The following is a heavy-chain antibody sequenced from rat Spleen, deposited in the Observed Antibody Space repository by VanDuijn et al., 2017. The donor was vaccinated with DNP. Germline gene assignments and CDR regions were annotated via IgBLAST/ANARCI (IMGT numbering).Heavy chain of an antibody. V-gene: IGHV5-7*01. D-gene: IGHD1-4*01. CDR3: ASRPPPTRGPFDY. CDR2: ISCDGTDT. Sequence: EVQLVESGGGLVQPGRSLKVSCEASGFTFSDHNMAWVRQAPKKGLEWVATISCDGTDTYYRDSVKGRFTISRDNTKSTLSLQMDSLRSEDTATYYCASRPPPTRGPFDYWGQGVMVTVSS. CDR1: GFTFSDHN. J-gene: IGHJ2*01.